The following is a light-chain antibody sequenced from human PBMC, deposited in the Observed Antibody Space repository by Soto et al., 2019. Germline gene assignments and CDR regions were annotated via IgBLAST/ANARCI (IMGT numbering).Light chain of an antibody. Sequence: QSALTQPPSVSGAPGQRVTISCTGSRSNIGAGNDVPWYQQLPGTAPKLLIYGNNNRPSGVPDRFSGSKSGTSASLAITGLQAEDEADYYCQSYDSSLSGSVFGGGTKLTVL. CDR1: RSNIGAGND. CDR3: QSYDSSLSGSV. J-gene: IGLJ2*01. V-gene: IGLV1-40*01. CDR2: GNN.